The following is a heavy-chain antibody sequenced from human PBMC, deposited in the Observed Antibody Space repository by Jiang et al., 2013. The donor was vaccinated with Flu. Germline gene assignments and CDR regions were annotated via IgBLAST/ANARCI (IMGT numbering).Heavy chain of an antibody. Sequence: PGLVKPSGTLSLTCSVSGGSTTNHFWSWIRQSPEKGLEWIGYVFHNGATNYNPSLKSRVTISIDTPKNQFSLRLSSVTAADTAIYYCARRPMTTVVNSPNFYYFDLWGRGTLVAVSS. D-gene: IGHD4-23*01. CDR2: VFHNGAT. CDR3: ARRPMTTVVNSPNFYYFDL. CDR1: GGSTTNHF. V-gene: IGHV4-59*11. J-gene: IGHJ2*01.